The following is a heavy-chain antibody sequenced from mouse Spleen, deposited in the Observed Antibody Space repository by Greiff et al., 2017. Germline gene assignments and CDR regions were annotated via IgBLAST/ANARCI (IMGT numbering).Heavy chain of an antibody. CDR1: GFTFSSYA. D-gene: IGHD1-1*02. V-gene: IGHV5-9-1*01. CDR3: ARQVAYYFDY. Sequence: DVMLVESGGGLVKPGGSLKLSCAASGFTFSSYAMSWVRQTPEKRLEWVATISSGGSYTYYPDSVKGRFTISRDNAKNTLYLQMSSLRSEDTAMYYCARQVAYYFDYRGQGTTLTGSS. J-gene: IGHJ2*01. CDR2: ISSGGSYT.